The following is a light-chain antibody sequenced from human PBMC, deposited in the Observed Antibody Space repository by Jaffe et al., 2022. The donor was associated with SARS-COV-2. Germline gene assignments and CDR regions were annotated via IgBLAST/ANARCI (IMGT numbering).Light chain of an antibody. Sequence: EIVMTQSPATLSVFPGERATLSCRASQNINSNLAWIQKRPGQAPRLLIYGASTRATDIPARFSGSGSGTEFTLTISSLQSEDFAFYYCQHYNNLPLTFGGGTKLEIK. CDR3: QHYNNLPLT. CDR1: QNINSN. CDR2: GAS. J-gene: IGKJ4*01. V-gene: IGKV3-15*01.